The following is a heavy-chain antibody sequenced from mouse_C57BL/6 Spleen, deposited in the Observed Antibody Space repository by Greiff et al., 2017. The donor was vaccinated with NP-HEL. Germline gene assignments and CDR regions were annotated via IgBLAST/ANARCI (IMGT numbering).Heavy chain of an antibody. CDR1: GYTFTSYG. CDR3: AREDYGSLRYFDV. D-gene: IGHD1-1*01. CDR2: IYPRSGNT. V-gene: IGHV1-81*01. Sequence: VQGVESGAELARPGASVKLSCKASGYTFTSYGISWVKQRTGQGLEWIGEIYPRSGNTYYNEKFKGKATLTADKSSSTAYMELRSLTSEDSAVYFCAREDYGSLRYFDVWGTGTTVTVSS. J-gene: IGHJ1*03.